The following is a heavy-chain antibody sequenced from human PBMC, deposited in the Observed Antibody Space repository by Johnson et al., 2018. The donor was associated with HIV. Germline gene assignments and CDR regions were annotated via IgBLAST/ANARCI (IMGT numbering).Heavy chain of an antibody. D-gene: IGHD5-12*01. V-gene: IGHV3-30*02. CDR2: IRYDGSNK. CDR1: GFTFSSYG. Sequence: QVQLVESGGGVVQPGGSLRLSCAASGFTFSSYGMHWFRQAPGKGLEWVAFIRYDGSNKYYADSVKGRFTISRDNAKNSLYLQMNSLRAEDTALYYCARPRGCSGYDYYLDAFDIWGQGTMVTVSS. CDR3: ARPRGCSGYDYYLDAFDI. J-gene: IGHJ3*02.